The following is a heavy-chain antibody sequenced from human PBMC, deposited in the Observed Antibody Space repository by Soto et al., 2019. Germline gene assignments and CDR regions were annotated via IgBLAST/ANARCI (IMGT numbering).Heavy chain of an antibody. J-gene: IGHJ4*02. CDR1: GYDFTFINYW. V-gene: IGHV5-51*01. D-gene: IGHD6-19*01. CDR3: ERRTYESGWRHYFDY. CDR2: IIPGDSNT. Sequence: ESLNMSCTASGYDFTFINYWIAWVRQMPGKGLEWMGVIIPGDSNTRYSPSFQGQVTFSADNSLNTAYLQWNTLRASDTAIYYCERRTYESGWRHYFDYWGQGTLVTVSS.